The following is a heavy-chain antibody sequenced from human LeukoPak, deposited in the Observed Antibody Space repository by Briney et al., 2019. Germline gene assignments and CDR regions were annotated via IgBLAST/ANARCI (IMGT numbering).Heavy chain of an antibody. J-gene: IGHJ3*02. V-gene: IGHV3-30-3*02. CDR2: ISYDGSNK. Sequence: GRSLRLSCAASGFTFSSYAMHWVRQAPGKGLEWVAVISYDGSNKYYADSVKGRFTISRDNSKNTLYLQMNSLRAEDTAVYYCAKCDSSSPRDAFDIWGQGTMVTVSS. CDR3: AKCDSSSPRDAFDI. D-gene: IGHD6-13*01. CDR1: GFTFSSYA.